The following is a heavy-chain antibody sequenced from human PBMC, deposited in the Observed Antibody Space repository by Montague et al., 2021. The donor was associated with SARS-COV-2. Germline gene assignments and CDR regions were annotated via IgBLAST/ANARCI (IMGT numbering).Heavy chain of an antibody. Sequence: SRSLSFAASGSAFFNFDMAWVRQAPGRGLEWISDISSSGATILYADSLKGRFTISRDNIQKSLYLQMNSLRAEDTAVYYCATNKYCTLHDCLHGRHYFDHWGQGTLVTVSS. D-gene: IGHD2-8*01. V-gene: IGHV3-48*03. J-gene: IGHJ4*02. CDR2: ISSSGATI. CDR1: GSAFFNFD. CDR3: ATNKYCTLHDCLHGRHYFDH.